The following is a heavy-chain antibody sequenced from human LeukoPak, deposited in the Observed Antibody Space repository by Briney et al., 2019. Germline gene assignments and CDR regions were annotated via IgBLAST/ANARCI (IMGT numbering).Heavy chain of an antibody. CDR1: GYTFTGYY. J-gene: IGHJ5*02. D-gene: IGHD1-1*01. CDR3: ARDSTNWNDLPGRFDP. Sequence: SGGSLRLSCAASGYTFTGYYMHWVRQAPGQGLEWMGWINPNSGGTNYAQKFQGRVTMTRDTSISTAYMELSRLRSDDTAVYYCARDSTNWNDLPGRFDPWGQGTLVTVSS. CDR2: INPNSGGT. V-gene: IGHV1-2*02.